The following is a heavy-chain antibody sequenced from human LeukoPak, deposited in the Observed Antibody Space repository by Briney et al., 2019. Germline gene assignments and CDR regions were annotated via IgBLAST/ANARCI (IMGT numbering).Heavy chain of an antibody. V-gene: IGHV4-39*07. J-gene: IGHJ3*02. D-gene: IGHD3-22*01. CDR1: GGSISSSSYY. Sequence: SETLSLTCTVSGGSISSSSYYWGWIRQPPGTGLEWIGSIYYSGSTYYNPSLKSRVTISVDTSKNQFSLKLSSVTAADTAVYYCARDGYYLGAFDIWGQGTMVTVSS. CDR3: ARDGYYLGAFDI. CDR2: IYYSGST.